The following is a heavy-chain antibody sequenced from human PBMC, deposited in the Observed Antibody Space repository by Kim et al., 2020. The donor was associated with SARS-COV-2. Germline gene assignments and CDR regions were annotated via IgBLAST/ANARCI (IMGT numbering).Heavy chain of an antibody. J-gene: IGHJ4*02. V-gene: IGHV3-30*18. CDR3: AKVKGTRRAMVHFDY. CDR1: GFTFSSYG. Sequence: GGSLRLSCAASGFTFSSYGMHWVRQAPGKGLEWVAVISYDGSNKYYADSVKGRFTISRDNSKNTLYLQMNSLRAEDTAVYYCAKVKGTRRAMVHFDYWGQGTLVTVSS. CDR2: ISYDGSNK. D-gene: IGHD5-18*01.